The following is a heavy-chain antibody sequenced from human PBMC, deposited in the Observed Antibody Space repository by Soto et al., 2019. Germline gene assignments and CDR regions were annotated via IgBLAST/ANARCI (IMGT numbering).Heavy chain of an antibody. CDR1: GYSISSGYY. CDR3: AREFQGSYFDY. V-gene: IGHV4-38-2*02. D-gene: IGHD3-10*01. J-gene: IGHJ4*02. CDR2: SYHSGST. Sequence: PSETLSLTCAVSGYSISSGYYWGWIRQPPGKGLEWIGSSYHSGSTYYNPSLKSRVTISVDTSKNQFSLKLSSVTAADTAVYYCAREFQGSYFDYWGQGTLVTVSS.